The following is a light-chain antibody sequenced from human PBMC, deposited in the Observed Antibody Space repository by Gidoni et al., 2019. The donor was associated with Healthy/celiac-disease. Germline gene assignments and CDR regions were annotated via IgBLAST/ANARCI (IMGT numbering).Light chain of an antibody. CDR3: QQSYSTPIT. J-gene: IGKJ5*01. Sequence: DIQMTQSPSSLSASVGVRVTITCRASQSISSYLNWYQQKPGKAPKLLIYAASSLQSGVPPRFSGSGSGTDFTLTISSLQPEDFATYYCQQSYSTPITFGQGTRLEIK. V-gene: IGKV1-39*01. CDR1: QSISSY. CDR2: AAS.